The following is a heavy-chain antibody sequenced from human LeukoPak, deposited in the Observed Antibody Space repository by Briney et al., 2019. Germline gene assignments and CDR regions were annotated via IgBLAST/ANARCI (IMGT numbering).Heavy chain of an antibody. J-gene: IGHJ5*02. Sequence: ASVKVSCKASGGTFGSYAISWVRQAPGQGLEWMGWISAYNDNTNYAQKLQGRVTMTTDTSTSTAYMELRSLRSDDTAVYYCARKPRRVGAVNWFDPWGQGTLVTVSS. D-gene: IGHD1-26*01. V-gene: IGHV1-18*01. CDR2: ISAYNDNT. CDR3: ARKPRRVGAVNWFDP. CDR1: GGTFGSYA.